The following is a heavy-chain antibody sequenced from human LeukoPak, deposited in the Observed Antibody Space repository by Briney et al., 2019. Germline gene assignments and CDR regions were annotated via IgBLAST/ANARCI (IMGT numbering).Heavy chain of an antibody. Sequence: PSETLSLTCTVSGGSISSGGNYWSWIRQHPGKGLEWIGYIYYSGSTSYNPSLKSRLTISVDTSKNQFFLRLSSVTAADTAVYYCARDGGYGSGSYRVDYWGQGTLVTVSS. CDR2: IYYSGST. CDR1: GGSISSGGNY. D-gene: IGHD3-10*01. V-gene: IGHV4-31*03. CDR3: ARDGGYGSGSYRVDY. J-gene: IGHJ4*02.